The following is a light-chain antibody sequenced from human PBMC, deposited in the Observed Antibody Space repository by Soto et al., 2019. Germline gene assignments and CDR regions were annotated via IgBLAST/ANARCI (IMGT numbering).Light chain of an antibody. CDR2: EVS. J-gene: IGLJ2*01. CDR3: SSYTTSSSYVI. CDR1: SSDVGDYNY. V-gene: IGLV2-14*01. Sequence: QSVLTQPASVSGSPGQSITISCTGSSSDVGDYNYVSWYHQHPGRAPQLMIYEVSNRPSGVSNRFSGSKSGNTASLTISGLQAEDEGDYYCSSYTTSSSYVIFGGGTKLTVL.